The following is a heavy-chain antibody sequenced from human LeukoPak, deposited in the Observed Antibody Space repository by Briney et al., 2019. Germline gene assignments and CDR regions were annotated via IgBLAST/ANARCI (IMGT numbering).Heavy chain of an antibody. J-gene: IGHJ4*02. CDR1: GGSFSGYY. D-gene: IGHD3-3*01. CDR3: AAYGTIFGVVIDY. Sequence: SETLSLTCAVYGGSFSGYYWSWIGQPPGKGLEWIGEINHNGSTYYNPSLKSRVTISVDTSKNQFSLKLSSVTAADTAVYYCAAYGTIFGVVIDYWGQGTLVTVSS. V-gene: IGHV4-34*01. CDR2: INHNGST.